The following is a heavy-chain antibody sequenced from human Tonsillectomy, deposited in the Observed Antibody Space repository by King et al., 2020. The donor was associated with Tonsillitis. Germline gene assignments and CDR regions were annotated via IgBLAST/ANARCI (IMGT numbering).Heavy chain of an antibody. CDR1: GGSISSSSYY. J-gene: IGHJ3*02. CDR2: IYYSGST. V-gene: IGHV4-39*01. D-gene: IGHD3-9*01. CDR3: AGHSFVIFTGYYPAFDI. Sequence: QLQESGPGLVKPSETLSLTCTVSGGSISSSSYYWGWIRQPPGKGLEWIGSIYYSGSTYYNPSLKSRVTISVDTSKNQFSLKLSSVTAADTALYYCAGHSFVIFTGYYPAFDIWGQGTMVTVSS.